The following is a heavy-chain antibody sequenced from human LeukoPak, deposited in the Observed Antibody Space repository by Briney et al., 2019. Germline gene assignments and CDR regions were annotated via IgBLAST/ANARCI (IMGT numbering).Heavy chain of an antibody. J-gene: IGHJ6*03. CDR1: GYTFTSYG. D-gene: IGHD5-24*01. CDR3: ARTEMATTDDYYSYMDV. V-gene: IGHV1-18*01. Sequence: ASVKVSCKASGYTFTSYGISWVRQAPGQGLEGMGWISAYNGNTNYAQKLQGRVTMTTHTSTSTAYMELRSLRSDDTAVYYCARTEMATTDDYYSYMDVWGKGTTVTVSS. CDR2: ISAYNGNT.